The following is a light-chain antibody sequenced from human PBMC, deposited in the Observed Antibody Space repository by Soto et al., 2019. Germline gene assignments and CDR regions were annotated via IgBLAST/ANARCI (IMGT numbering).Light chain of an antibody. CDR2: DAS. CDR3: QQYMSYPWT. J-gene: IGKJ1*01. Sequence: IQMTQSPSTLSASVGDRVTITCRASQSISSWLAWYQQKPGKAPKFLIYDASNLERGVPSRFSGSGSGTEFTLTISSLQPDDFATYYCQQYMSYPWTFGQGTKVDIK. CDR1: QSISSW. V-gene: IGKV1-5*01.